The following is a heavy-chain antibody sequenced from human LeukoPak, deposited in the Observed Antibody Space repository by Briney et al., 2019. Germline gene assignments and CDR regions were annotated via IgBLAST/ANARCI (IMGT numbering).Heavy chain of an antibody. J-gene: IGHJ4*02. CDR2: ISAYNGNT. D-gene: IGHD6-19*01. CDR1: GYTFTSYS. CDR3: ARGSAALAGTY. Sequence: ASVKVSCKASGYTFTSYSISWVRQAPGQGLEWMGWISAYNGNTIYAQKVKGRVTMTTDTSTSTAYMELSSLRSEDTAVYYCARGSAALAGTYWGQGTLVTVSS. V-gene: IGHV1-18*01.